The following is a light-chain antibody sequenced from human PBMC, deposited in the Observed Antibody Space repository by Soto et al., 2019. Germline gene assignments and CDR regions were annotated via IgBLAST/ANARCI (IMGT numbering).Light chain of an antibody. CDR1: QNLVHGATYTH. CDR3: IQVTHWPYT. Sequence: DVVMTQSPLYLPVTLGQPASISCRSSQNLVHGATYTHLSWFHQRPGQSPRRLIYRVSNRDSGVQDRCSCSGSSTDFTLEESRVEVEDIGTYYCIQVTHWPYTFGQGTRLDIK. J-gene: IGKJ2*01. V-gene: IGKV2-30*02. CDR2: RVS.